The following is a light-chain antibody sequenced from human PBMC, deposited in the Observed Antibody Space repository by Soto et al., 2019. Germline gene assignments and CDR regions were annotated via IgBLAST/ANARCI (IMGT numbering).Light chain of an antibody. CDR1: QSVNSDY. V-gene: IGKV3-20*01. CDR3: HHYGGSPIT. Sequence: EIVLTQSPGTLSLSPGGRATLSCRASQSVNSDYLGWFQQKPGQAPRLLIYGASTRATGIPDRFSGSGSGTDFTLTISRLEPEDLAVYYCHHYGGSPITFGQGTRLEIK. CDR2: GAS. J-gene: IGKJ5*01.